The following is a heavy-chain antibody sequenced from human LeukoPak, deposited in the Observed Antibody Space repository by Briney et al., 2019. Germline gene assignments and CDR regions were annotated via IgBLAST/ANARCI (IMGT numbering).Heavy chain of an antibody. Sequence: QSGGSLRLSCAASGFTFSSYWMSWVRQAPGKGLEWVANIKQDGSEKYYVDSVKGRFTISRDNAKNSLYLQMNSLRAEDTAVYYCARGIMVRGVKFDYWGQGTLVTVSS. CDR2: IKQDGSEK. CDR3: ARGIMVRGVKFDY. V-gene: IGHV3-7*01. D-gene: IGHD3-10*01. CDR1: GFTFSSYW. J-gene: IGHJ4*02.